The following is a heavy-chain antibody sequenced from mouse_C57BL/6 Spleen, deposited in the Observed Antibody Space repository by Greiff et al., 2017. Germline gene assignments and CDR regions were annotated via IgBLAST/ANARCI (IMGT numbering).Heavy chain of an antibody. CDR2: IYPGGGYT. J-gene: IGHJ1*03. CDR1: GYTFTNYW. CDR3: ARVVTTNWYFDV. Sequence: QVQLQQSGAELVRPGTSVKMSCKAYGYTFTNYWIGWAKQRPGHGLEWIGDIYPGGGYTNYNEKFKGKATLTADKSSSTAYMQISSLTSEDSAIYACARVVTTNWYFDVWGTGTTVTVSS. D-gene: IGHD2-2*01. V-gene: IGHV1-63*01.